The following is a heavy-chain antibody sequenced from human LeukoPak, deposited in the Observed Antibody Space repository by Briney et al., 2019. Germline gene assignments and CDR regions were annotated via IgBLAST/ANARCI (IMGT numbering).Heavy chain of an antibody. CDR1: GYTFTTYY. CDR3: VREFVGGTFGY. J-gene: IGHJ4*02. V-gene: IGHV1-46*01. CDR2: SYPDAGTT. D-gene: IGHD3-3*01. Sequence: ASLKASCKASGYTFTTYYIHWMPQTPGQGFEWMGVSYPDAGTTDHGPRFRDRYVMTADTATSTVYMELRSLTSKDTCVYYCVREFVGGTFGYRGQGALISVSA.